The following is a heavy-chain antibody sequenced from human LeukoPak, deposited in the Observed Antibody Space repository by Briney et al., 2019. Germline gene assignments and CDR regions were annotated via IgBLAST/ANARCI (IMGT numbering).Heavy chain of an antibody. CDR1: GYSINNGYF. Sequence: SETLSVTCTVSGYSINNGYFWGWIRQPPGKGLEYIGTVFHSGDTYYNPSLKSRVTISLDTSTNEISLKLRSATAADTAVYYCVRGLRSGSNYFFYGMDAWGKGTTVTVSS. CDR2: VFHSGDT. V-gene: IGHV4-38-2*02. J-gene: IGHJ6*04. D-gene: IGHD3-10*01. CDR3: VRGLRSGSNYFFYGMDA.